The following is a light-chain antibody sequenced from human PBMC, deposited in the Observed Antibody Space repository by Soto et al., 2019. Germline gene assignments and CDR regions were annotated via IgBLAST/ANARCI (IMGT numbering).Light chain of an antibody. CDR1: QDIRNE. Sequence: DIQLTQSPSSLSASVGDRVTITCRATQDIRNELGWYQQKPGKAPKRLIYGASSLQSGVPSRFSGSGSGTEFTLTISSLQPEDFATYYCQQSYNFPRTFGQGTKVDIK. V-gene: IGKV1-17*01. CDR2: GAS. J-gene: IGKJ1*01. CDR3: QQSYNFPRT.